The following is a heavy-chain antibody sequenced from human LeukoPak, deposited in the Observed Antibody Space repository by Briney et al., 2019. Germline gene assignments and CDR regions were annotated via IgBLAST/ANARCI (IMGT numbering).Heavy chain of an antibody. D-gene: IGHD3-22*01. Sequence: GGSLRLSCAASGFNVSSSYMNWVRQAPGKGLEWVSLIYSGGGTYYADSVKGRFTISRDNSKNTLYLQMNSLRAEDTAVYYCPRNYYDSSAFYYFDYWGQGTLVTVSS. V-gene: IGHV3-66*01. CDR3: PRNYYDSSAFYYFDY. CDR2: IYSGGGT. CDR1: GFNVSSSY. J-gene: IGHJ4*02.